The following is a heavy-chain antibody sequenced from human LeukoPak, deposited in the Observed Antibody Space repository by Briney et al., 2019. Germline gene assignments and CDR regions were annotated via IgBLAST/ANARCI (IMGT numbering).Heavy chain of an antibody. CDR3: ARHLTVGFRSAFDI. J-gene: IGHJ3*02. CDR2: IYPGDSDT. D-gene: IGHD4-23*01. V-gene: IGHV5-51*01. CDR1: GYGFTTYW. Sequence: GESLKISCKVSGYGFTTYWIGWVRQMPGKGLEWMGIIYPGDSDTRYSPSFQGQVSISADKSISTAYLQWSSLKASDTAMYYCARHLTVGFRSAFDIWGQGTMVTVSS.